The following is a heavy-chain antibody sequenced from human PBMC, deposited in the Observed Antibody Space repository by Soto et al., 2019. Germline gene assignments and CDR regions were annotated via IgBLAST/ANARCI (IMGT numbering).Heavy chain of an antibody. V-gene: IGHV4-61*01. J-gene: IGHJ4*02. CDR3: ARGYDLWSGSGFDY. D-gene: IGHD3-3*01. CDR1: GGSVSSGSYS. CDR2: IYYTGST. Sequence: QVQLQESGPGLVKPSETLSLTCSVSGGSVSSGSYSWSWIRQPPGKGLEWIGYIYYTGSTNYNPSLKCRVTISVDTSKNQFSLKLSSVTAADTAVYYCARGYDLWSGSGFDYWGQGTLVTGSS.